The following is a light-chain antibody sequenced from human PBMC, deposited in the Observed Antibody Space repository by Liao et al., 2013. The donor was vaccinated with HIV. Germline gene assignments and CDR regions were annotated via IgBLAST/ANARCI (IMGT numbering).Light chain of an antibody. CDR3: QAWDSGAVV. V-gene: IGLV3-25*03. J-gene: IGLJ2*01. Sequence: SYELTQPPSVSVSPGQTARITCSGDALPKQYAYWYQQKPGQAPVLVIYKDSERPSGIPDRFSGSSSGTTVTLTISGVQAEDEADYYCQAWDSGAVVFGGGTKLTVL. CDR2: KDS. CDR1: ALPKQY.